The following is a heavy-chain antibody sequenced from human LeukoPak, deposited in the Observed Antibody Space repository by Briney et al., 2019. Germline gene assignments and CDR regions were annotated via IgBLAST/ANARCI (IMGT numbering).Heavy chain of an antibody. Sequence: SVKVSCKASGGTFSSYGISWVRQAPGQGLEWMGRIIPIFGTANYAQKFQGRLTITTDESTSTAYMVLSSLGSEDTAVYYCAREGDYGDYASDCWGQGTLVTVSS. D-gene: IGHD4-17*01. V-gene: IGHV1-69*05. CDR3: AREGDYGDYASDC. CDR1: GGTFSSYG. CDR2: IIPIFGTA. J-gene: IGHJ4*02.